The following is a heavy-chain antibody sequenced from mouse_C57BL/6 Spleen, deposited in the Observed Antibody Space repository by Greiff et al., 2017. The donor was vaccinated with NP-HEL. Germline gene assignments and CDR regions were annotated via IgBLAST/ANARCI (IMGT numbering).Heavy chain of an antibody. CDR1: GYTFTDYE. CDR2: IDPETGGT. V-gene: IGHV1-15*01. J-gene: IGHJ2*01. Sequence: VQLQQSGAELVRPGASVTLSCKASGYTFTDYEMHWVKQTPVHGLEWIGAIDPETGGTAYNQKFKGKAILTADKSSSTAYMELRSLTSEDSAVYYCFYGSSLYFDYWGQGTTLTVSS. CDR3: FYGSSLYFDY. D-gene: IGHD1-1*01.